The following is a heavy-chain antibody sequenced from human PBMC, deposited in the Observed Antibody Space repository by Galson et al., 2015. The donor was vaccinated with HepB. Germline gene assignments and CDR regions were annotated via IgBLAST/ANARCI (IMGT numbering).Heavy chain of an antibody. CDR1: GFSLSASEMC. V-gene: IGHV2-70*11. Sequence: PALVKPTQTLTLTCTFSGFSLSASEMCVSWIRQPPGKALEWLARISWDDDKYYSTSLKTRLTISKDTSKNQVVLTMTNLGPVDTATYYCARDRTDSGSYFGSSGFDYWGQGTLVTVSS. D-gene: IGHD1-26*01. CDR2: ISWDDDK. J-gene: IGHJ4*02. CDR3: ARDRTDSGSYFGSSGFDY.